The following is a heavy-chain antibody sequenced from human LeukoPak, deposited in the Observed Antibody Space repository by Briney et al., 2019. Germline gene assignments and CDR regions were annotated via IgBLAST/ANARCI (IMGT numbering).Heavy chain of an antibody. V-gene: IGHV3-48*04. D-gene: IGHD4-17*01. CDR1: GFSFSSYW. CDR3: ATRPTVTGY. CDR2: ISSSGSTI. J-gene: IGHJ4*02. Sequence: GGSLRLSCAASGFSFSSYWMHWVRQAPGKGLEWVSYISSSGSTIYYADSVKGRFTISRDNAKNSLYLQMNSLRAEDTAVYYCATRPTVTGYWGQGTLVTVSS.